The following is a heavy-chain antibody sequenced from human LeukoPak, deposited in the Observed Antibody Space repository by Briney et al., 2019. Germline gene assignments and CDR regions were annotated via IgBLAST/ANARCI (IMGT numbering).Heavy chain of an antibody. CDR1: GFTFSDYY. CDR2: ISSSGSTI. V-gene: IGHV3-11*04. J-gene: IGHJ6*03. D-gene: IGHD1-1*01. Sequence: GGSLRLSCAASGFTFSDYYMSWIRQAPGKGLEWVSYISSSGSTIYYADSVKGRFTISRDNAKNSLYLQMNSLRAEDTAVYYCARDRNWNGYYYYMDVWGKGTTVTVSS. CDR3: ARDRNWNGYYYYMDV.